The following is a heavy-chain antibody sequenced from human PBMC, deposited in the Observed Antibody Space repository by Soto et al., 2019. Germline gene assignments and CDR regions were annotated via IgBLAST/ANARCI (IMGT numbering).Heavy chain of an antibody. Sequence: QAQLVQSGAEVKKPGASVRLSCKTSGYTFTEYFIHWVRQAPGQGLEWMGIISLYHHSTSYAQKFQGRLTVTNDTSTTTVYMELSSLTSEDTAVYWCARELYSCGGDCPYYMDYWGQGTLVTVSS. D-gene: IGHD2-21*02. J-gene: IGHJ4*02. CDR2: ISLYHHST. CDR1: GYTFTEYF. CDR3: ARELYSCGGDCPYYMDY. V-gene: IGHV1-46*01.